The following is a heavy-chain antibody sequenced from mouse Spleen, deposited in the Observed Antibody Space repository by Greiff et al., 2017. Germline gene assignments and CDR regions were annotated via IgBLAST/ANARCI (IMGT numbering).Heavy chain of an antibody. CDR2: ISRGSSAI. D-gene: IGHD1-1*01. V-gene: IGHV5-17*01. Sequence: EVQGVESGGGLVKPGGSLKLSCAASGFTFSDYGMHWVRQAPEKGLEWIAYISRGSSAIYNADTVKGRFTMSRDNAKHTLFLQMTSLRAEDTAMYYCTRDSYGGSHFDHWGQGTTLTVSS. CDR1: GFTFSDYG. CDR3: TRDSYGGSHFDH. J-gene: IGHJ2*01.